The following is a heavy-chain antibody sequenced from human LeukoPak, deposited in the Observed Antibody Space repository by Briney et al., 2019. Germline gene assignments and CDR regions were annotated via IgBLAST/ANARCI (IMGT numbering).Heavy chain of an antibody. Sequence: GSLRLSCAASRFTFSSYAMSWVRQPPGKGLEWIGEIYHSGSANYNPSLKSRVTISIDKSKIQFSLKLSSVTAADTAVYYCARLSLHLLEWSPTKGKETHYFDSWGQGTLVTVSS. V-gene: IGHV4-4*02. D-gene: IGHD3-3*01. CDR1: RFTFSSYAM. CDR2: IYHSGSA. J-gene: IGHJ4*02. CDR3: ARLSLHLLEWSPTKGKETHYFDS.